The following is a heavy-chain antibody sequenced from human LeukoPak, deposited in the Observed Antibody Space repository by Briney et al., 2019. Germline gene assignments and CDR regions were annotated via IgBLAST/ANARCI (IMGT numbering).Heavy chain of an antibody. J-gene: IGHJ4*02. V-gene: IGHV3-23*01. CDR3: ASNSGYEKGY. D-gene: IGHD5-12*01. Sequence: GGSLRLSCAASGFTFSNYAMSWVRQAPGKGLEWVSGINGNGGSTYNADSVKGRFTISRDNSKNTLYLQMNSLRAEDTAVYYCASNSGYEKGYWGQGTLATVSS. CDR1: GFTFSNYA. CDR2: INGNGGST.